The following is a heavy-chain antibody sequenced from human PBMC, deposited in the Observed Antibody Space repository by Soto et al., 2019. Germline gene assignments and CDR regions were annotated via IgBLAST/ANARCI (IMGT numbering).Heavy chain of an antibody. D-gene: IGHD2-8*02. CDR2: IGPYKGGT. Sequence: QIQLVQSGPEVKKPGASVRLSCKASGYSFVSHGISWVRQAPGQGLERMAWIGPYKGGTKYGQRLQGKVTVTRDTHPSSVYMELRNLGPDNTAVYYCARDVRRWWEYATGGFDYWGQGTLVAVSS. V-gene: IGHV1-18*04. CDR3: ARDVRRWWEYATGGFDY. J-gene: IGHJ4*02. CDR1: GYSFVSHG.